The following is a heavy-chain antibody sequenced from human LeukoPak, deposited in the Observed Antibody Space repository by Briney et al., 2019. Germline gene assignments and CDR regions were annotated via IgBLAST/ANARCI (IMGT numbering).Heavy chain of an antibody. J-gene: IGHJ6*02. D-gene: IGHD4-17*01. CDR3: ARIGTYGDYYYYYGMDV. CDR1: GGSISSYY. CDR2: IYTSGST. Sequence: SETLSLTCTVSGGSISSYYWSWIRQPAGKGLEWIGRIYTSGSTNYNPSLKSRVTMSVDTSKNQFSLKLSSVTAADTAVYYCARIGTYGDYYYYYGMDVWGQGTTVTVSS. V-gene: IGHV4-4*07.